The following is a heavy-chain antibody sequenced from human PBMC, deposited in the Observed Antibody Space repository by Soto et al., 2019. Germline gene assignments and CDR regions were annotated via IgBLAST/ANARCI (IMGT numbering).Heavy chain of an antibody. Sequence: GGSLRLSCAAAGFTLAKYTMGWVRQTPRKGLEWVAESYSSGGTEYADSVKGRFTISRDNSKNTLFLQMKNLRVEDTALYYCARDREPDGIWTFDSWGQGTLVTVSS. CDR3: ARDREPDGIWTFDS. J-gene: IGHJ4*02. CDR1: GFTLAKYT. CDR2: SYSSGGT. V-gene: IGHV3-53*01. D-gene: IGHD3-9*01.